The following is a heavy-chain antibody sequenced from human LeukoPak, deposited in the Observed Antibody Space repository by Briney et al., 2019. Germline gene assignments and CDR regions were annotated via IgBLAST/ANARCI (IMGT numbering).Heavy chain of an antibody. CDR3: ARRLETYYYDSSGYSWFDP. CDR2: IIPIFGTA. D-gene: IGHD3-22*01. J-gene: IGHJ5*02. V-gene: IGHV1-69*13. Sequence: SVKVSCKASGGTFSSYAISWVRQAPGQGLELMGGIIPIFGTANYAQKFQGRVTITADESTSTAYMELSSLRSEDTAVYYCARRLETYYYDSSGYSWFDPWGQGTLVTVSS. CDR1: GGTFSSYA.